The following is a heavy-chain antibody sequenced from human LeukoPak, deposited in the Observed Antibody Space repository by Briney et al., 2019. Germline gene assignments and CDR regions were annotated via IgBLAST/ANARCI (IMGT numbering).Heavy chain of an antibody. D-gene: IGHD3-10*01. Sequence: SETLSLTCTVSGGSISGGVSYWSWIRQHPGKGLEWIGYIYHSGSAYYNPSLKSRVTISVDTSKNQFSLKLSSVTAANNALYYCVRDGGGGSGSYARYLDSWGQGTLVTVSS. V-gene: IGHV4-31*03. CDR3: VRDGGGGSGSYARYLDS. CDR1: GGSISGGVSY. J-gene: IGHJ4*02. CDR2: IYHSGSA.